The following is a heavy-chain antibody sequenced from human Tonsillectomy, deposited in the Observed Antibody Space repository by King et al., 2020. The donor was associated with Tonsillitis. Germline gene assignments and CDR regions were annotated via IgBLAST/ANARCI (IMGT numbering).Heavy chain of an antibody. CDR1: GFTFSNYG. Sequence: VQLVESGGGVVQPGRSLRLSCAASGFTFSNYGMHWVRQAPGKGLEWVAVISYAGSNKYYADSVKGRFTISRDNSKNPLYLQMNSLRAEDTAVYYCARSAYYFDYWGQGTLVTVSS. V-gene: IGHV3-33*05. CDR2: ISYAGSNK. D-gene: IGHD3-16*01. CDR3: ARSAYYFDY. J-gene: IGHJ4*02.